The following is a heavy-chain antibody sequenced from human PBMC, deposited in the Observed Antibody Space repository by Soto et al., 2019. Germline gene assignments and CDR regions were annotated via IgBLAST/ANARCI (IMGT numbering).Heavy chain of an antibody. V-gene: IGHV4-61*08. CDR2: IYYSGSP. CDR1: SGGYC. J-gene: IGHJ5*02. CDR3: ARVGAVADYNWFAP. Sequence: SGGYCWSRIRKNTGKGLEWIGHIYYSGSPTYTPYLKSRVNISVDTSKNQFSLKLSSVTAADTAVYYCARVGAVADYNWFAPWGQGTLVTVSS. D-gene: IGHD6-19*01.